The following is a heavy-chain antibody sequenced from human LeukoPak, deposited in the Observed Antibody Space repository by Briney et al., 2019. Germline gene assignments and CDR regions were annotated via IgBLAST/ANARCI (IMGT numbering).Heavy chain of an antibody. CDR1: GFTFRNYV. CDR2: TSSDLNVK. J-gene: IGHJ4*02. D-gene: IGHD3-10*01. V-gene: IGHV3-30-3*01. CDR3: AREGCYGSGSPPSLYFDY. Sequence: GGSLGLSCAAPGFTFRNYVIHWVRQAPGKGLEWVAVTSSDLNVKLYADSVKGRFTISRDNSRSTLYLQMNSLRPEDTAIYYCAREGCYGSGSPPSLYFDYWGQGTLVTVSS.